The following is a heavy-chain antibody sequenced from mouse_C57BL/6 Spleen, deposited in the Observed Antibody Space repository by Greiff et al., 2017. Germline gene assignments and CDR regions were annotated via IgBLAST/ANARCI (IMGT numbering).Heavy chain of an antibody. V-gene: IGHV1-14*01. CDR1: GYTFTSYV. CDR2: IYPYNDGT. J-gene: IGHJ3*01. CDR3: SLPLCYDFFWFAY. D-gene: IGHD2-4*01. Sequence: EVQLKESGPELVKPGASVKMSCKASGYTFTSYVMHWVKQKPGQGLEWIGYIYPYNDGTKYNEKFKGKATLTSDKSSSTAYMELSSLTSEDSAVYYCSLPLCYDFFWFAYRGQGTLVTVSA.